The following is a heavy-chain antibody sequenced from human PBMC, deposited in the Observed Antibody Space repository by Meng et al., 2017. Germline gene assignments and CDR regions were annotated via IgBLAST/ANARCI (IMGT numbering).Heavy chain of an antibody. Sequence: QVEVMEWGPGWWKPSQTLSLTCNVSGGSISSGGYYWSWICQHPGKGLEWIGYIYYSGSTYYNPSLKSRVTISVDTYKNQFSLKLSSVTAADTAVYYCARRKGRDAFDIWGQGTMVTVSS. V-gene: IGHV4-31*03. CDR2: IYYSGST. CDR1: GGSISSGGYY. CDR3: ARRKGRDAFDI. J-gene: IGHJ3*02.